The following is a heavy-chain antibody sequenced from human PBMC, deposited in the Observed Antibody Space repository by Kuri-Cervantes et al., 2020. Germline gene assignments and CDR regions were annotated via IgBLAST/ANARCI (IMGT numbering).Heavy chain of an antibody. CDR2: INHSGST. Sequence: GSLRLSCAVYGGSFSGYYWSWIRQPPGKGLEWIGEINHSGSTNYNPSLKSRVTISVDTSKNQFSLKLTSVTAADTAVYYCARGRGRADYNFWSGYSSAPSFFDYWGQGTLVTVSS. V-gene: IGHV4-34*01. CDR3: ARGRGRADYNFWSGYSSAPSFFDY. J-gene: IGHJ4*02. D-gene: IGHD3-3*01. CDR1: GGSFSGYY.